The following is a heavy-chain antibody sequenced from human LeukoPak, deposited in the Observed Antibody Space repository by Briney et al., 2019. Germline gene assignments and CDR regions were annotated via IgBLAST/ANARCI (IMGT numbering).Heavy chain of an antibody. V-gene: IGHV1-69*13. Sequence: SVNVSCKASVGTFSSYAISWVRQAPGQGLEWMGGILPIFGTGNYAQKFQGRVTITADEYTSTQYMELSSLRSEDTGVYYCARAPAFSNAFDIWRQARMVTVSS. CDR1: VGTFSSYA. CDR3: ARAPAFSNAFDI. D-gene: IGHD2-2*01. J-gene: IGHJ3*02. CDR2: ILPIFGTG.